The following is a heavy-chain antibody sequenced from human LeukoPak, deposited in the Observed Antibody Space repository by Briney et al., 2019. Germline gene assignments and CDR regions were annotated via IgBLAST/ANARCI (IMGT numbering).Heavy chain of an antibody. J-gene: IGHJ3*02. CDR1: GYTFSSYA. V-gene: IGHV1-69*06. CDR3: ARLPDADSSSSGDAFDI. D-gene: IGHD6-13*01. CDR2: IIPIFGTA. Sequence: ASVKVSCKASGYTFSSYAISWVRQAPGQGLEWMGGIIPIFGTANYAQKFQGRVTITADKSTSTAYMELSSLRSEDTAVYYCARLPDADSSSSGDAFDIWGQGTMVTVSS.